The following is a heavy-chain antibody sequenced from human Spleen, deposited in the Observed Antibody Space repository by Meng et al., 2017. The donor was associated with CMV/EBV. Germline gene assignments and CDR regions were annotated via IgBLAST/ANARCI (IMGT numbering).Heavy chain of an antibody. D-gene: IGHD6-6*01. CDR1: GYTFMDYG. J-gene: IGHJ4*02. Sequence: CKASGYTFMDYGITWVRQAPGQGLEWMGWISPYNRNTNYAPRLQGRVTMTADTSTTTAYMMLRSLTSDDTAVYYCARLDYSTSSCGHWGQGTLVTVSS. CDR2: ISPYNRNT. V-gene: IGHV1-18*01. CDR3: ARLDYSTSSCGH.